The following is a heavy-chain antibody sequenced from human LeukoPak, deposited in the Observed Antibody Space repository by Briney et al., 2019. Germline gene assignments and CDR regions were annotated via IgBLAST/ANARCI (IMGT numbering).Heavy chain of an antibody. CDR3: TRHVIVGATNWFDP. V-gene: IGHV3-73*01. CDR1: GFTFSGSA. D-gene: IGHD1-26*01. Sequence: GGSLRLSCAASGFTFSGSAMHWVRQASGKGLEWVGRIRSKANSYATAYAASVKGRFTISRDDSKNTAYLQMNSLKTEDTAVYYCTRHVIVGATNWFDPWGQGTLVTVSS. CDR2: IRSKANSYAT. J-gene: IGHJ5*02.